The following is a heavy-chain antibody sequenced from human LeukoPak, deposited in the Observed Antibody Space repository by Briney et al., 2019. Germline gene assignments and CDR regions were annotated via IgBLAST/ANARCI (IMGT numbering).Heavy chain of an antibody. CDR1: VYPISSGYY. CDR2: IYHSGST. Sequence: KPSETLSLTCTVSVYPISSGYYWGWIRQPPGKGLDLIRSIYHSGSTYYNPFLKHRITISVDTSKNHFSLKLNSVTAAETAVYFCARDKDTTSSAASSEFDYWGQGTLVTVSS. CDR3: ARDKDTTSSAASSEFDY. J-gene: IGHJ4*02. D-gene: IGHD6-6*01. V-gene: IGHV4-38-2*02.